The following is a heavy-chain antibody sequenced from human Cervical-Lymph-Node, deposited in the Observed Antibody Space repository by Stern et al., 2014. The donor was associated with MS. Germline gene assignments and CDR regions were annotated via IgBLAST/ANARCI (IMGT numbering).Heavy chain of an antibody. V-gene: IGHV1-2*02. Sequence: QLVQSGAEARAPGASMKVSCKASGYIFTDYYLHWVRQAPGQGLEWLGWINPNSGGTNYAQNFQGRVTMTRDTSISTAYMELRWLGSADTAVYYCARGSGTAYDLRGDYWGQGTLVTVSS. CDR1: GYIFTDYY. J-gene: IGHJ4*01. D-gene: IGHD3-3*01. CDR2: INPNSGGT. CDR3: ARGSGTAYDLRGDY.